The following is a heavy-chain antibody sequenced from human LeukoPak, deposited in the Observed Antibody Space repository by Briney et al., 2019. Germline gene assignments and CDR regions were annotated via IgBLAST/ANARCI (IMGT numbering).Heavy chain of an antibody. J-gene: IGHJ4*02. Sequence: ASVKVSCKASGYTFTSYAMNWVRQAPGQGLEWIGQIDPNSGDTSYAQDFQGRVTMTRDTSISTAYMELSRLRSDDTAVYYCARDARVSADYWGQGTLVTVSS. V-gene: IGHV1-2*06. D-gene: IGHD1-26*01. CDR2: IDPNSGDT. CDR3: ARDARVSADY. CDR1: GYTFTSYA.